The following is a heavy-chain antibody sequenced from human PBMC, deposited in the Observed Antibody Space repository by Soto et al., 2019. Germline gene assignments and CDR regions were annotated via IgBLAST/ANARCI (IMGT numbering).Heavy chain of an antibody. Sequence: PGGSLRLFCAASGFIFSDYSMNWVRQFPGKGLESIASIDGGSSAIHYTDSVKGRFTISRDNARNSLYLQMNSLRDEDTAVYYCTREGSWGRGTQVTVSS. V-gene: IGHV3-48*02. J-gene: IGHJ4*02. CDR1: GFIFSDYS. CDR3: TREGS. CDR2: IDGGSSAI.